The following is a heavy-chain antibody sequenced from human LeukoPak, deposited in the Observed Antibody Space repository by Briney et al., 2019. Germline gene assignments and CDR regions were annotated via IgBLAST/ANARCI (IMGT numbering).Heavy chain of an antibody. CDR3: ARQDIVVVVAATDYFDY. V-gene: IGHV4-39*01. Sequence: TPSETLSLTCTVPGGSISSSSYYWGWIRQPPGKGLEWIGSIYYSGSTYYNPSLKSRVTISVDTSKNQFSLKLSSVTAADTAVYYCARQDIVVVVAATDYFDYWGQGTLVTVSS. CDR1: GGSISSSSYY. CDR2: IYYSGST. J-gene: IGHJ4*02. D-gene: IGHD2-15*01.